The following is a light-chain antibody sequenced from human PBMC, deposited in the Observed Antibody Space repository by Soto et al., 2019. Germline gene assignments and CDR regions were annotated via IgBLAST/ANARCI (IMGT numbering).Light chain of an antibody. CDR1: QSVSSK. J-gene: IGKJ4*01. V-gene: IGKV3-15*01. CDR2: GAS. CDR3: QQYNNWPPLT. Sequence: EIVMTQSPATPSVSPGERAPLSCRASQSVSSKLAWYQQKPGQAPRLLIYGASTRATGIPARFSGSGSGTEFTLTISSLQSEDFAVYYCQQYNNWPPLTFGGGTKVDIK.